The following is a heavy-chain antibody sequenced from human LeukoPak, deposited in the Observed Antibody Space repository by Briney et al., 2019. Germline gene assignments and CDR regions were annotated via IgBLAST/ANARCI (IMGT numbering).Heavy chain of an antibody. CDR2: ISCSGSTI. D-gene: IGHD3-22*01. Sequence: GGSLRLSCAASGFTFSSYEMNWVRQAPGKGLEWVSYISCSGSTILYADSTKDRFTITRDNAKNSLYLQMNSLRAEDTAVYYCARDGSCYDSSPGDFDYWGQGTLVTVSS. J-gene: IGHJ4*02. CDR3: ARDGSCYDSSPGDFDY. V-gene: IGHV3-48*03. CDR1: GFTFSSYE.